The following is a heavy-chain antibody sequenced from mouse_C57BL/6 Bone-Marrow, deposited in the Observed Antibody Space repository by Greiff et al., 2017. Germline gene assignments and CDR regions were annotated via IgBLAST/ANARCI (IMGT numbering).Heavy chain of an antibody. CDR3: ARRTTVVAWDFDY. Sequence: QVQLQQSGAELARPGASVKLSCKASGYTFTSYGISWVKQRTGQGLEWIGEIYPSSGNTYYNEKFKGKATLTADKSSSTAYMELRSLTSEDSAVYFCARRTTVVAWDFDYWGQGTTLTVSS. D-gene: IGHD1-1*01. CDR1: GYTFTSYG. J-gene: IGHJ2*01. V-gene: IGHV1-81*01. CDR2: IYPSSGNT.